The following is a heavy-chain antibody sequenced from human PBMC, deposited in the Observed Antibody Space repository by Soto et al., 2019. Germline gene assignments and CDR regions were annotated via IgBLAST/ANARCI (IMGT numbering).Heavy chain of an antibody. Sequence: KTSETLSLTCAVSGYSVSDSNWWGWIRQPPGKGLEWMGHIYNSGSTYYKSSLKGRVTMSIDTSKNQFSLRLYSVTAVDTAVYHCARKYGIPVAGTFDYWGQGILVTVS. CDR3: ARKYGIPVAGTFDY. J-gene: IGHJ4*02. V-gene: IGHV4-28*01. D-gene: IGHD6-19*01. CDR1: GYSVSDSNW. CDR2: IYNSGST.